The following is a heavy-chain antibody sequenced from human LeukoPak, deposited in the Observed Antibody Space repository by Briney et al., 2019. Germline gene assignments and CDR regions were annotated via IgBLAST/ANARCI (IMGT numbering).Heavy chain of an antibody. J-gene: IGHJ4*02. CDR1: GFTFSSYS. D-gene: IGHD6-19*01. Sequence: PGGSLRLSCAASGFTFSSYSMNWVRQAPGKGLEWVSSISSSSSYIYYADSVKGRFTISRDNAKNSLYLQMNSLRAEDTAVYYCARVDIAVAGLFDYWGQGTLVTVSP. V-gene: IGHV3-21*01. CDR2: ISSSSSYI. CDR3: ARVDIAVAGLFDY.